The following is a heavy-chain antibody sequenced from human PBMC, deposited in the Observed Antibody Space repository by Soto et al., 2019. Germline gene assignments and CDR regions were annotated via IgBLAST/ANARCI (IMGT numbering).Heavy chain of an antibody. J-gene: IGHJ4*02. CDR2: ISYDGSNK. D-gene: IGHD1-26*01. V-gene: IGHV3-30*18. CDR3: AKGGVGATFFDY. CDR1: GFTFSSHA. Sequence: VQLLESGGGLVQPGGSLRLSCAASGFTFSSHAMSWVRQAPGKGLEWVAVISYDGSNKYYADSVKGRFTISRDNSKNTLYLQMNSLRAEDTAVYYCAKGGVGATFFDYWGQGTLVTVSS.